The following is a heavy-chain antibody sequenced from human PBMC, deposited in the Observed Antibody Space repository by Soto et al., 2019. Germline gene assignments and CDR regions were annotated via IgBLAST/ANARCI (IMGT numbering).Heavy chain of an antibody. CDR1: GYTFTSYY. Sequence: QVQLVQSGAEVKKPGASVKVSCKASGYTFTSYYMHWVRQAPGQGLEWMGIINPSGGSTSYAQKFQGRVTMTRDTSTSTVYMELSSLRSEDTAVYYCARDPGGSSSQRSWFDPWGQGTLVTVSS. D-gene: IGHD6-13*01. CDR2: INPSGGST. V-gene: IGHV1-46*01. CDR3: ARDPGGSSSQRSWFDP. J-gene: IGHJ5*02.